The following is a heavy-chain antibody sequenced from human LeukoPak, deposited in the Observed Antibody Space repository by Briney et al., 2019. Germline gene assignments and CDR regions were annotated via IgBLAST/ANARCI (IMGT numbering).Heavy chain of an antibody. V-gene: IGHV3-23*01. J-gene: IGHJ3*02. CDR3: AKSSVAGPPDDAFDI. D-gene: IGHD6-19*01. CDR1: GGSISSSSYY. CDR2: ISGSGGST. Sequence: ETLSLTCTVSGGSISSSSYYWGWIRQAPGKGLEWVSAISGSGGSTYYADSVKGRFTISRDNSKNTLYLQMNSLRAEDTAVYYCAKSSVAGPPDDAFDIWGQGTMVTVSS.